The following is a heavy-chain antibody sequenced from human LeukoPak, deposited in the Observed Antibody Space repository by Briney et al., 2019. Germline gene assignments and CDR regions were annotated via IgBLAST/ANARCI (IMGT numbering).Heavy chain of an antibody. V-gene: IGHV4-30-2*06. CDR1: GGSIGSGGYY. D-gene: IGHD6-19*01. J-gene: IGHJ4*02. CDR2: IYHSGNT. Sequence: SQTLSLTCTVSGGSIGSGGYYWSWIRQSPVKGLEWIGYIYHSGNTYLNPSLKSRVTISIDTSKNQFSLKLSSVTAADTAVYYCARWEQWLARYFDYWGQGTLVTVSS. CDR3: ARWEQWLARYFDY.